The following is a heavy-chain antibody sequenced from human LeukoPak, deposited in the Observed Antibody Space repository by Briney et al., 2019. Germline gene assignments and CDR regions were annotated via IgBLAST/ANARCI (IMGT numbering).Heavy chain of an antibody. V-gene: IGHV3-30*02. Sequence: GGSLRLSCAASGFTFSSYGMHWVRQAPGKGLEWEVFIRYDGSNKYYADSVKGRFTISRDNSKNTLYLQMNSLRAKDTAVYYCAKAWRYYDSSGYYDYWGQGTLVTVSS. D-gene: IGHD3-22*01. CDR2: IRYDGSNK. CDR1: GFTFSSYG. CDR3: AKAWRYYDSSGYYDY. J-gene: IGHJ4*02.